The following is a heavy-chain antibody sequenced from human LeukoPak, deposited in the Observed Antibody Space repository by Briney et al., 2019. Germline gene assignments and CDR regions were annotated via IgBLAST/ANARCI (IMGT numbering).Heavy chain of an antibody. CDR3: ARDLSIYFGSGNFGF. Sequence: GASVKVSCKASGGTFSSYAISWVRQAPGQGLEWMGRIIPILGIANYAQKFQGRVTITADKSTSTAYMELSSLRSEDTAVYYCARDLSIYFGSGNFGFWGQGTLVTVSS. D-gene: IGHD3-10*01. CDR1: GGTFSSYA. V-gene: IGHV1-69*04. J-gene: IGHJ4*02. CDR2: IIPILGIA.